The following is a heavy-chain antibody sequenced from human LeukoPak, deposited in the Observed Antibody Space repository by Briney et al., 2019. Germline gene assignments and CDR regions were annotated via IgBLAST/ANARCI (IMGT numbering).Heavy chain of an antibody. V-gene: IGHV3-7*01. J-gene: IGHJ4*02. CDR2: IKHDGSQI. CDR1: GFTFSDYW. CDR3: AKDPNYDSSGSLHY. Sequence: GGSLRLSCAASGFTFSDYWMSWVRQAPGKGLEWVANIKHDGSQIYYVASVKGRFTISRDNAQSSLFLQMNSLRAEDTAVYYCAKDPNYDSSGSLHYWGQGTLVTVSS. D-gene: IGHD3-22*01.